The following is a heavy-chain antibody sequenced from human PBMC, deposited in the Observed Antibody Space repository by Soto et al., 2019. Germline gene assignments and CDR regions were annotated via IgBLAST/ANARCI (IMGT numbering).Heavy chain of an antibody. CDR1: GGSLSSSSYY. CDR2: IYYSGST. V-gene: IGHV4-39*01. CDR3: ARRLYYDSSGFEGGGMDV. Sequence: PSETLSPTCTVSGGSLSSSSYYWGWVRPPPGKGVEWIGSIYYSGSTYYNPSLKSRVTISVDTSKNQFSLKLSSVTAADTAVYYCARRLYYDSSGFEGGGMDVWGQGTTVTVSS. J-gene: IGHJ6*02. D-gene: IGHD3-22*01.